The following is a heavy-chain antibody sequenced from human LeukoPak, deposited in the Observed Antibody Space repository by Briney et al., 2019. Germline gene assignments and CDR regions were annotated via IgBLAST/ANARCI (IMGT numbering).Heavy chain of an antibody. CDR3: VGGLKIYGSGYYFTY. CDR1: GGSISSGDYY. Sequence: PSETLSLTCTVSGGSISSGDYYWSWIRQPPGKGLEWIGYIYYSGSTNYNPSLKSRVTISADTSKDQFSLKLTSVTAADTAVYYCVGGLKIYGSGYYFTYWGRGTLVTVSS. CDR2: IYYSGST. D-gene: IGHD3-10*01. V-gene: IGHV4-61*08. J-gene: IGHJ4*02.